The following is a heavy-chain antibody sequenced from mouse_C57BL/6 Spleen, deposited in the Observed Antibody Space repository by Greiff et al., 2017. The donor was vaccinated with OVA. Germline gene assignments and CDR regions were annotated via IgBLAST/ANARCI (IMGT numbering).Heavy chain of an antibody. J-gene: IGHJ2*01. CDR1: GYTFTSYW. CDR2: INPSNGGT. V-gene: IGHV1-53*01. CDR3: ARGGYYGSNYYFDY. Sequence: QVQLQQPGTDLVKPGASVKLSCKASGYTFTSYWMHWVKQRPGQGLEWIGNINPSNGGTNYNEKFQSKATLPVDKSSSTAYLQLSSLTSEDSAFYYGARGGYYGSNYYFDYWGQGTTLTVSS. D-gene: IGHD1-1*01.